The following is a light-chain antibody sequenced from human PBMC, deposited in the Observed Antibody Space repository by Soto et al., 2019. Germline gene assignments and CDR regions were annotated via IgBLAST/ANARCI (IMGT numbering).Light chain of an antibody. J-gene: IGLJ2*01. CDR3: SAWDDTLSGVI. Sequence: QSVLTQPPSASGTPGQRVTLSCSGSDSNIGRNSVYWYQQLPGTAPKLLIFRNSQRPSGVPDRFSGSKSGTSASLDISGLRSDDESDYYCSAWDDTLSGVIFGGGTKLTVL. V-gene: IGLV1-47*01. CDR2: RNS. CDR1: DSNIGRNS.